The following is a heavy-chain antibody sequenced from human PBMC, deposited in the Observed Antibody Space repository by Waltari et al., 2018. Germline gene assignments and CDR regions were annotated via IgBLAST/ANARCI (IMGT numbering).Heavy chain of an antibody. Sequence: QVQLVQSGAEVKNPGSTLKVSCKTSGGAFSTYAISWVRQAPGQGLEWMGIIPTTGTADYSQKFQGRITITADESTSTAYRELSGLKSDDTAVYYCATFGGNSNWFDPWGQGTLVTVSS. V-gene: IGHV1-69*01. CDR1: GGAFSTYA. D-gene: IGHD1-7*01. CDR3: ATFGGNSNWFDP. CDR2: IIPTTGTA. J-gene: IGHJ5*02.